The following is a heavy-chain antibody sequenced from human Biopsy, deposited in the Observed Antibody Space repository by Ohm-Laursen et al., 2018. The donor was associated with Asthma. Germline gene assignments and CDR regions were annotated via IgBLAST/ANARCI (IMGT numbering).Heavy chain of an antibody. CDR3: ARTFHFWSPYHAEHYQL. J-gene: IGHJ1*01. D-gene: IGHD3-3*02. CDR1: GFTFGGYW. CDR2: IKHDGSEK. Sequence: GSLRLSCSASGFTFGGYWMSWVRQVPGKGLEWVANIKHDGSEKNHVDSLKVRFTISRDNAKNSLYLQMNSLRAEDTAVYYCARTFHFWSPYHAEHYQLWGQGTLVTVSS. V-gene: IGHV3-7*01.